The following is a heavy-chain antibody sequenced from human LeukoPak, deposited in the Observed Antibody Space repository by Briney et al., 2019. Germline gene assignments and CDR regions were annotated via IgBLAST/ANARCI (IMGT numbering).Heavy chain of an antibody. CDR3: ARDSSGWSTNWFDP. CDR2: ISAYNGNT. CDR1: GYTFTSYD. Sequence: ASVKVSCKASGYTFTSYDISWVRQAPGQGLEWMGWISAYNGNTNYAQKLQGRVTMTTDTSTSTAYMELRSLRSDDTAVYYCARDSSGWSTNWFDPWGQGTLVTVSS. J-gene: IGHJ5*02. V-gene: IGHV1-18*01. D-gene: IGHD6-19*01.